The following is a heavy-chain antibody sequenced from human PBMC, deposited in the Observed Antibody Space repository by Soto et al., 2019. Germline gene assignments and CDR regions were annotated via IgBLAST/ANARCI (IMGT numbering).Heavy chain of an antibody. D-gene: IGHD3-22*01. J-gene: IGHJ6*02. V-gene: IGHV3-33*01. CDR3: ARDWFYYDSSGYYYYYYGMDV. CDR2: IWYDGSNK. CDR1: GFTFSSYG. Sequence: QVQLVESGGGVVQPGRSLRLSCAASGFTFSSYGMHWVRQAPGKGLGWVAVIWYDGSNKYYADSVKGRFTISRDNSKNTLYLQMNSLRAEDTAVYYCARDWFYYDSSGYYYYYYGMDVWGQGTTVTVSS.